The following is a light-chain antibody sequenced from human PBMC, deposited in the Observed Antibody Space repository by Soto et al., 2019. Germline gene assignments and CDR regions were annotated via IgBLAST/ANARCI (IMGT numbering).Light chain of an antibody. Sequence: QSVLPQPASVSVPPGQSITISCTGTSSDVGSYNYVSWYQQHPGKAPKLMIYEVSDRPSGISSRFSGSKSGNTASLTISGLQTEDEADYYCSSYTSSSTLFGTGTKVTVL. CDR1: SSDVGSYNY. CDR3: SSYTSSSTL. CDR2: EVS. V-gene: IGLV2-14*01. J-gene: IGLJ1*01.